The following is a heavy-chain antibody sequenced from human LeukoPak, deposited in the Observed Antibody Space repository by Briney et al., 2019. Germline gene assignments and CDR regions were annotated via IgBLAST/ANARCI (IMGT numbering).Heavy chain of an antibody. J-gene: IGHJ4*02. D-gene: IGHD3-3*01. V-gene: IGHV1-8*01. Sequence: ASVEVSCKASGYTFTSYDINWVRQATGQGLEWMGWMNPNSGNTGYAQKSQGRVTMTRNTSISTAYMELSSLRSEDTAVYYCARGLVDFWSGYYNRNFDYWGQGTLVTVSS. CDR2: MNPNSGNT. CDR3: ARGLVDFWSGYYNRNFDY. CDR1: GYTFTSYD.